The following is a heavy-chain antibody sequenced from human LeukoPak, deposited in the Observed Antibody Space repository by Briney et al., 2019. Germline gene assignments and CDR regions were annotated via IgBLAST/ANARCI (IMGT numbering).Heavy chain of an antibody. Sequence: GGSLRLSCAASGFTSSKYWMTWVRQAPGKGLEWVANIKEDGSEKYYVDSVKGRFTISRDNAKNSLYLQMDSLRAEDTAVYYCARVAYNYGSFDYWGQGTLVTVSS. CDR1: GFTSSKYW. D-gene: IGHD5-18*01. CDR2: IKEDGSEK. CDR3: ARVAYNYGSFDY. V-gene: IGHV3-7*01. J-gene: IGHJ4*02.